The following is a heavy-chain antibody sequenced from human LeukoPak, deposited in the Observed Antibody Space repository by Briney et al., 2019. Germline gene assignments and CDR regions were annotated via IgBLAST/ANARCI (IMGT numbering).Heavy chain of an antibody. CDR1: GFTFSNYW. Sequence: GGSLRLSCAASGFTFSNYWVSWVRQAPGKGLEWVASIKQDGSENHYVDSVKGRFTIFRDNTKNSLFLQMNNLRADDTALYYCARQLLWDGSSTCYRAFDIWGQGTMVTVSS. V-gene: IGHV3-7*01. CDR3: ARQLLWDGSSTCYRAFDI. J-gene: IGHJ3*02. D-gene: IGHD2-2*01. CDR2: IKQDGSEN.